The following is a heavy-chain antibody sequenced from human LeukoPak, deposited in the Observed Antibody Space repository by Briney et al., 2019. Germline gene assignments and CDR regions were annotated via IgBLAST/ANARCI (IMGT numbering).Heavy chain of an antibody. D-gene: IGHD3-22*01. Sequence: PGGSLRLSCAASGFTFSSYWMSWVRQAPGKGLEWVANIKQDGSEKYNVDSVKGRFTISRDNAKNPLYLQMNSLRVEDTAVYYCARGDSSGYFYFGSWGQGTLVTVSS. J-gene: IGHJ4*02. V-gene: IGHV3-7*01. CDR3: ARGDSSGYFYFGS. CDR2: IKQDGSEK. CDR1: GFTFSSYW.